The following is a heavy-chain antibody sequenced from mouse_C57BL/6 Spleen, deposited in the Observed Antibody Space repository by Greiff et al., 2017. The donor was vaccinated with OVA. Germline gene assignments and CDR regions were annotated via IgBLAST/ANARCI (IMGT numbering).Heavy chain of an antibody. Sequence: DVHLVESGGGLVKPGGSLKLSCAASGFTFSSYAMSWVRQTPEKRLEWVATISDGGSYTYYPDNVKGRFTISRDNAKNNLYLQMSHLKSEDTAMYYCARDGYGSRNYAMDYWGQGTSVTVSS. CDR3: ARDGYGSRNYAMDY. D-gene: IGHD1-1*01. CDR1: GFTFSSYA. J-gene: IGHJ4*01. V-gene: IGHV5-4*01. CDR2: ISDGGSYT.